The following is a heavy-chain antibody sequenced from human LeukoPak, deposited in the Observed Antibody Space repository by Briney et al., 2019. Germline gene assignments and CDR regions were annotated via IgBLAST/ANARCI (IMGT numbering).Heavy chain of an antibody. D-gene: IGHD6-19*01. CDR2: ISSSSSYI. J-gene: IGHJ4*02. V-gene: IGHV3-21*01. Sequence: GRSLRLSCAASGFTFSSYSMNWVRQAPGRGLEWVSSISSSSSYIYYADSVKGRFTISRDNAKNSLYLQMNSLRAEDTAVYYCARGKYSSGWYDGPYDYWGQGTLVTVSS. CDR3: ARGKYSSGWYDGPYDY. CDR1: GFTFSSYS.